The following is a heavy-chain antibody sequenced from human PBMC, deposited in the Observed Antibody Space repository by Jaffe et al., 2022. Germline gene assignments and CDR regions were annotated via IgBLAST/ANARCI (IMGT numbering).Heavy chain of an antibody. CDR1: GYSISSGYY. V-gene: IGHV4-38-2*01. Sequence: QVQLQESGPGLVKPSETLSLTCAVSGYSISSGYYWGWIRQPPGKGLEWIGSIYHSGSTYYNPSLKSRVTISVDTSKNQFSLKLSSVTAADTAVYYCARNEKYSSSWYTETQLGTWFDPWGQGTLVTVSS. CDR3: ARNEKYSSSWYTETQLGTWFDP. J-gene: IGHJ5*02. CDR2: IYHSGST. D-gene: IGHD6-13*01.